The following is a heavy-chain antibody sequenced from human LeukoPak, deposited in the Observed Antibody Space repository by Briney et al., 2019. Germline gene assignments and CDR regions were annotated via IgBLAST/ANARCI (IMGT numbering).Heavy chain of an antibody. V-gene: IGHV3-30-3*01. CDR3: ARGNYDSSGSFDY. Sequence: GGSLRLSCAASGFTFSSYAMHWVRQAPGKGLEWVTLISYDGSNKYYADSVKGRFTISRDNSKSTLYLQMNSLRAEDTAVYYCARGNYDSSGSFDYWGQGTLVTVSS. CDR1: GFTFSSYA. J-gene: IGHJ4*02. D-gene: IGHD3-22*01. CDR2: ISYDGSNK.